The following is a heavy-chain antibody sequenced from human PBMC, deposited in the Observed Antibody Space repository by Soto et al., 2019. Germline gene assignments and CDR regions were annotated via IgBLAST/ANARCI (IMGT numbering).Heavy chain of an antibody. D-gene: IGHD6-19*01. CDR1: GYTFTSYA. Sequence: ASVKVSCKXSGYTFTSYAIHWVRQAPGQRLEWMGWINVGSGYTKYSQKFQGRVTITSDTSASTAYMELSSLRSEDTAVYYCARDREQWLVRGAFDVWGQGTMVTVSS. CDR3: ARDREQWLVRGAFDV. V-gene: IGHV1-3*01. J-gene: IGHJ3*01. CDR2: INVGSGYT.